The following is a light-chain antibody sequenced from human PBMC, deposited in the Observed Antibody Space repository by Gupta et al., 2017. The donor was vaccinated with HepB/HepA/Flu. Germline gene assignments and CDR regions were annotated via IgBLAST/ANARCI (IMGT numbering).Light chain of an antibody. V-gene: IGLV2-11*01. Sequence: QSALPHPRSVSGSPGQSVTISCTGTSSDVGGYNYVSWYQQHPGKAPKLMMDDVSKRPAGVPDRVSGSKSGNTASLTISGLQAEDEADYYCCSYAGSYTGVFGGGTKLTVL. CDR2: DVS. CDR3: CSYAGSYTGV. CDR1: SSDVGGYNY. J-gene: IGLJ3*02.